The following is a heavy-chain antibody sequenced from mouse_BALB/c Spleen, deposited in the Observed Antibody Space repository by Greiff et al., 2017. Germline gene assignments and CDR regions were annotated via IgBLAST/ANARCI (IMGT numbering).Heavy chain of an antibody. CDR2: IWSGGST. D-gene: IGHD1-2*01. CDR3: ARGATATGAWFAY. CDR1: GFSLTSYG. Sequence: QVQLKESGPGLVQPSQSLSITCTVSGFSLTSYGVHWVRQSPGKGLEWLGVIWSGGSTDYNAAFISRLSISKDNSKSQVFFKMNSLQANDTAIYYCARGATATGAWFAYWGQGTLVTVSA. V-gene: IGHV2-2*02. J-gene: IGHJ3*01.